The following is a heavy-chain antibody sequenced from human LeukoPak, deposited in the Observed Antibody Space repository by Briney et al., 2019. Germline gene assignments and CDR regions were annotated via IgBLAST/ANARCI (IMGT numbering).Heavy chain of an antibody. CDR1: GGSFSGYY. Sequence: SETLSLTCAVYGGSFSGYYWSLIRQPAGKGLEWIGEINHSGSTNYNPSLKSRVTISVDTSKNQFSLKLSSVTAADTAVYYCARGYGSGSRVDYWGQGTLVTVSS. D-gene: IGHD3-10*01. CDR2: INHSGST. J-gene: IGHJ4*02. CDR3: ARGYGSGSRVDY. V-gene: IGHV4-34*01.